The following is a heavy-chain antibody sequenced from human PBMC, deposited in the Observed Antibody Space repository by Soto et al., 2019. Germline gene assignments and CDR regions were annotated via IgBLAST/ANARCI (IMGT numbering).Heavy chain of an antibody. V-gene: IGHV4-30-2*01. J-gene: IGHJ6*02. Sequence: SETLSLTCAVSGGSISSGGYSWSWIRQPPGKGLEWIGYIYHSGSTYYNPSLKSRVTISVDRSKNQFSLKLSSVTAADTAVYYCARDLRLGGYDRSYGMDVWGQGTTVTVSS. CDR1: GGSISSGGYS. D-gene: IGHD5-12*01. CDR2: IYHSGST. CDR3: ARDLRLGGYDRSYGMDV.